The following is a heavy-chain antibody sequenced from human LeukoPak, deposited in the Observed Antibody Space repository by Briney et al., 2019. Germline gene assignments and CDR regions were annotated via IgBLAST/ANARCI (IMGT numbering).Heavy chain of an antibody. D-gene: IGHD6-13*01. CDR1: GYTFTGYY. CDR2: INPNSGGT. J-gene: IGHJ2*01. CDR3: ARRPSYIAAAGTDFDL. Sequence: ASVKVSCKASGYTFTGYYMHWVRQAPGQGLEWMGWINPNSGGTNYAQKFQGRVTMTRDTSISTAYMELSRLRSDDTAVYYCARRPSYIAAAGTDFDLWGRGTLVTVSS. V-gene: IGHV1-2*02.